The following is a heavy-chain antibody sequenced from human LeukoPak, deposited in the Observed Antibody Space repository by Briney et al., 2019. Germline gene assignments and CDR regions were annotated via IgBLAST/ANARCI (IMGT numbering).Heavy chain of an antibody. CDR1: GYSFTGHY. J-gene: IGHJ4*02. Sequence: ASVKVSCKASGYSFTGHYLHWVRQAPGQGLEWMGWINPNGGGRKYAQKFQGRVTMTKDISISTAFMELSSLTSDDTAVYYCARDIDVQDYFDSWGQGTLVTVSS. V-gene: IGHV1-2*02. CDR3: ARDIDVQDYFDS. D-gene: IGHD2-15*01. CDR2: INPNGGGR.